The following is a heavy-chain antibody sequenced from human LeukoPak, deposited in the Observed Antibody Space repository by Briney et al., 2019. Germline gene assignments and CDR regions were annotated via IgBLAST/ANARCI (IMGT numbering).Heavy chain of an antibody. Sequence: SETLSLTCTVSGGSISSGSYYWSWIRQPAGKGLEWIGRIYTSGSTNYNPSLKSRVTISVDTSKNQFSLKLSSVTAADTAVYYCARAVYGDYVYYYYYMDVWGKGTTVTVSS. CDR3: ARAVYGDYVYYYYYMDV. CDR1: GGSISSGSYY. J-gene: IGHJ6*03. CDR2: IYTSGST. V-gene: IGHV4-61*02. D-gene: IGHD4-17*01.